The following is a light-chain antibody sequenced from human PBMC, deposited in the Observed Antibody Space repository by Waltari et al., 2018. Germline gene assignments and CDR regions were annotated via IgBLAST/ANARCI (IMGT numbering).Light chain of an antibody. V-gene: IGKV1-16*01. CDR1: QDISKL. CDR3: HQYKSYPIT. J-gene: IGKJ3*01. Sequence: DIQMTQSPSSLSASVGDRVTITCRASQDISKLVAWFQQKPGKAPKSLVYLISTLQSGVPSRFSGSGSGTNFTLTISSLQPEDFATYYCHQYKSYPITFGPGTKVDIK. CDR2: LIS.